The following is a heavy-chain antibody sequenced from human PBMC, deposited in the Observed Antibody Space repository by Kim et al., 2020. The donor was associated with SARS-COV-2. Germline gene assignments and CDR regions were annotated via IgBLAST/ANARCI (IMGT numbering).Heavy chain of an antibody. CDR1: GFTFSSYW. V-gene: IGHV3-74*01. CDR2: INSDGSST. D-gene: IGHD3-9*01. CDR3: ARPVGYYDILGAVDY. Sequence: GGSLRLSCAASGFTFSSYWMHWVRQAPGKGLVWVSRINSDGSSTSYADSVKGRFTISRDNAKNTLYLQMNSLRAEDTAVYYCARPVGYYDILGAVDYWGQGTLVTVSS. J-gene: IGHJ4*02.